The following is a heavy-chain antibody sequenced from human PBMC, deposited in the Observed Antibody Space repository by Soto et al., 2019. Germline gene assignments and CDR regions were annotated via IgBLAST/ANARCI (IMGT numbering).Heavy chain of an antibody. D-gene: IGHD3-22*01. CDR2: IYYSGST. V-gene: IGHV4-39*07. J-gene: IGHJ6*02. CDR3: AREGYSSGYYYYYGMDV. Sequence: SDTLSLTCTVSGGSISSSSYYWGWIRQPPGKGLEWIGSIYYSGSTNYNPSLKSRVTISVDTSKNQFSLKLSSVTAADTAVYYCAREGYSSGYYYYYGMDVWGQGTTVTVSS. CDR1: GGSISSSSYY.